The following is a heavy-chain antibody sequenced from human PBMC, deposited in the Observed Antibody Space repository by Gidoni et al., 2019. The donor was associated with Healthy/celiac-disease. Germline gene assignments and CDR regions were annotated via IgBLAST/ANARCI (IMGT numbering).Heavy chain of an antibody. CDR2: ISSSGSTI. CDR1: GFTFSSYE. Sequence: EVQLVESGGGLVQPGGSLRLSCAASGFTFSSYEMNWVRQDPGKGLEWVSYISSSGSTIYYADSVKGRFTISRDNAKNSLYLQMNSLRAEDTAVYYCAREGSGNIVVVPALVYWGQGTLVTVSS. V-gene: IGHV3-48*03. CDR3: AREGSGNIVVVPALVY. D-gene: IGHD2-2*01. J-gene: IGHJ4*02.